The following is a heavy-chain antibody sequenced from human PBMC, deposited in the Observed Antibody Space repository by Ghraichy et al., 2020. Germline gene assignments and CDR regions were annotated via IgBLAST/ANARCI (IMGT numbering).Heavy chain of an antibody. V-gene: IGHV4-31*03. CDR2: ISYSGST. D-gene: IGHD6-13*01. J-gene: IGHJ1*01. Sequence: LRLSCTVSGGSISSSGYYWSWIRQHPGKGLEWIGYISYSGSTYYNPSLKSRLTISVDSSKNQFSLKLSSVAAADTAVYYCARVAASGNEYFDHWGQGTLVIVSS. CDR1: GGSISSSGYY. CDR3: ARVAASGNEYFDH.